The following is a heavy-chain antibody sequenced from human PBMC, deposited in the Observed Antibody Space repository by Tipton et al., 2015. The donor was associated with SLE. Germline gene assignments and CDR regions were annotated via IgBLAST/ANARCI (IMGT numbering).Heavy chain of an antibody. CDR1: GYDFSGYW. D-gene: IGHD2-21*01. J-gene: IGHJ6*02. V-gene: IGHV5-51*01. CDR3: ARSPTGISNPYGMDV. CDR2: IYPGDHDT. Sequence: QLVQSGPEVKEPGESLKISCKGSGYDFSGYWIGWVRQMPGKGLEWMANIYPGDHDTRYSPAFQGRVTISVDKSITTAYLQWSYLKASDTAIYYCARSPTGISNPYGMDVWGQGTTVTVSS.